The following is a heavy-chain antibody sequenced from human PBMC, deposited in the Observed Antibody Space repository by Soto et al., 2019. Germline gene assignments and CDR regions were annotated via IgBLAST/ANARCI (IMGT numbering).Heavy chain of an antibody. Sequence: GSLRLSCAASGFTFSSFGMNWVRQAPGTGLEWVSSLSPNGASTYYADSVKGRFTISRDNAKNTLFLQMDSLRAEDTAVYFCAKSKDSTIFGVVIYYFDTWGQGALVTVSS. CDR1: GFTFSSFG. D-gene: IGHD3-3*01. CDR3: AKSKDSTIFGVVIYYFDT. CDR2: LSPNGAST. J-gene: IGHJ4*02. V-gene: IGHV3-23*01.